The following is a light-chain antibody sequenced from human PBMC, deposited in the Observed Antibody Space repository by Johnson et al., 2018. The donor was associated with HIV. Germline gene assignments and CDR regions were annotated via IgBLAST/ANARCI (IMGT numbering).Light chain of an antibody. CDR3: GTWDSSLSVPYV. Sequence: QSVLTQPPSVSAAPGQKVTISCSGSSSNIGNNYVSWYQQLPGTAPKLLIYENNMRPSGIPDRFSGSKSGTSATLGITGLQTGDEADYYCGTWDSSLSVPYVFGTGTKVTVL. CDR2: ENN. CDR1: SSNIGNNY. J-gene: IGLJ1*01. V-gene: IGLV1-51*02.